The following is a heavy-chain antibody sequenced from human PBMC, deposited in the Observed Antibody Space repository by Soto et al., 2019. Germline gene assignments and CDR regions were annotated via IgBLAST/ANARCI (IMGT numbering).Heavy chain of an antibody. V-gene: IGHV3-30-3*01. J-gene: IGHJ4*02. D-gene: IGHD5-18*01. CDR2: ISSDGTNK. CDR3: GRDWGIQLSYGGYYFDY. Sequence: QVQLVESGGGVVQPGRSLRLSCAASGFTFSSYAMHWVRQAPGKGLEWVAVISSDGTNKYYADSVKGRFTISRDNSKRRLYLEMKSGRAEDTAVYSWGRDWGIQLSYGGYYFDYWGQGTLVTVSS. CDR1: GFTFSSYA.